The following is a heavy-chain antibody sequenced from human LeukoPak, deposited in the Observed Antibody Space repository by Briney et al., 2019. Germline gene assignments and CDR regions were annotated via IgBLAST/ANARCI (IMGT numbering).Heavy chain of an antibody. D-gene: IGHD1-26*01. CDR2: INGDGSST. J-gene: IGHJ4*02. Sequence: GGSLRLSCAASGFTFGTDRMNWVRQAPGKGLVWVSRINGDGSSTSYADSVKGRFTISGDDAKNTLYLQMNSLRAEDTGVYYCGGGGYLLDYWGQGTLVTVSS. V-gene: IGHV3-74*01. CDR3: GGGGYLLDY. CDR1: GFTFGTDR.